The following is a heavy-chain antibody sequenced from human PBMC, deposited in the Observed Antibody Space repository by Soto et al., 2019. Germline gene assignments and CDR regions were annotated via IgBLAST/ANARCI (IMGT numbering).Heavy chain of an antibody. D-gene: IGHD2-15*01. CDR1: GFTFSSYG. CDR3: AKDLGVAAQVDY. Sequence: QVQLVESGGGVVQPGRSLRLSCAASGFTFSSYGMHWVRQAPGKGLEWVAVISYDGSNKYYADSVKGRFTISRDNSKNTLYLQMNSLRAEETAVYYCAKDLGVAAQVDYWGQGTLVTVSS. V-gene: IGHV3-30*18. CDR2: ISYDGSNK. J-gene: IGHJ4*02.